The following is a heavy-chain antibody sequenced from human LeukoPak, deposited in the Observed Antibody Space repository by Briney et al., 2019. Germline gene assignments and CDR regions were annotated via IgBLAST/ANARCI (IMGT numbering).Heavy chain of an antibody. CDR2: VNTNSGGT. CDR1: VYTFTTYY. J-gene: IGHJ4*02. CDR3: ARETGRDGYKDLDY. V-gene: IGHV1-2*02. Sequence: GASVTVSYKPSVYTFTTYYIHWVRQAPGQGLAWMEWVNTNSGGTNYAQNFQGRVTMTSDTSISTAYMDLSSLRSDDTAVYYCARETGRDGYKDLDYWGQGTLITVSS. D-gene: IGHD5-24*01.